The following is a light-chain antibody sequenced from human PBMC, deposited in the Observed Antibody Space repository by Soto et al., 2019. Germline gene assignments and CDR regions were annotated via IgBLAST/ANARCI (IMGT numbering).Light chain of an antibody. CDR2: DAS. CDR1: QSISRW. CDR3: QHYNSFPIT. J-gene: IGKJ5*01. Sequence: DTQMTQSPSTVCASVGDRVTITCRASQSISRWLAWYQQKTGQAPKLLIYDASQLETGVPSRFSGSGSGTDFTFTINSLQPEDIGTYYCQHYNSFPITFGQGTRLEIK. V-gene: IGKV1-5*01.